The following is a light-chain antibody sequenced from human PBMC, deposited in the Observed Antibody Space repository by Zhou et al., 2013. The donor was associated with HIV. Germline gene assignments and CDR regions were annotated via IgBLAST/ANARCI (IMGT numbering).Light chain of an antibody. CDR2: DAS. Sequence: EIVLTQSPATLSLSPGERATLSCRANQSINIFLIWYQQKPGQAPSLLIFDASNRATGIPDRFSGSGSGTDFTLTITSLEPEDFAVYYCQQRSNWPLSFGGGTKVEI. J-gene: IGKJ4*01. CDR1: QSINIF. V-gene: IGKV3-11*01. CDR3: QQRSNWPLS.